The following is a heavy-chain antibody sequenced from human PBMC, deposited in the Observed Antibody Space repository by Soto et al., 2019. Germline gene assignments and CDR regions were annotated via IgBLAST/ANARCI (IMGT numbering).Heavy chain of an antibody. CDR3: ARINPSSWYFEY. CDR1: GGSISSGGYS. V-gene: IGHV4-30-2*05. J-gene: IGHJ4*02. D-gene: IGHD6-13*01. Sequence: PSETLSLTCAVSGGSISSGGYSWSWIRQPPGKGLEWIGYIYHSGSTYYNPSLKSRVSISVDSSKNQFSLNLNSVTAADTAVYYCARINPSSWYFEYWGQGTLVTVSS. CDR2: IYHSGST.